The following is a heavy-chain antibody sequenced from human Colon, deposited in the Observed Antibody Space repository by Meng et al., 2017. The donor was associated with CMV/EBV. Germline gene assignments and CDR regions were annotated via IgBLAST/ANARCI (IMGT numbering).Heavy chain of an antibody. J-gene: IGHJ4*02. Sequence: GESLKISCAASGFTFKTYAMSWVRQGPGKGLEWVSSLAAGGATSYYADSVKGRFVISRDDSKNTLYLQMSSLTADDTAVYYCAKDYTATPYFFDSWGQGVVVTVSS. CDR3: AKDYTATPYFFDS. D-gene: IGHD2-21*01. CDR1: GFTFKTYA. V-gene: IGHV3-23*01. CDR2: LAAGGATS.